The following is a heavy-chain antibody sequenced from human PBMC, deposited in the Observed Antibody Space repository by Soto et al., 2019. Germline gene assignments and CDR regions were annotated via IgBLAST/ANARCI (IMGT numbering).Heavy chain of an antibody. V-gene: IGHV3-11*01. CDR2: ISSSGSTI. J-gene: IGHJ4*02. Sequence: GSLRLSCAASGFTFSDYYMSWIRQAPGKGLEWVSYISSSGSTIYYADSVKGRFTISRDNAKNSLYLQMNSLRAEDTAVYYCAKDIGGEFTAMAPIDYWGQGTLVTVSS. D-gene: IGHD5-18*01. CDR3: AKDIGGEFTAMAPIDY. CDR1: GFTFSDYY.